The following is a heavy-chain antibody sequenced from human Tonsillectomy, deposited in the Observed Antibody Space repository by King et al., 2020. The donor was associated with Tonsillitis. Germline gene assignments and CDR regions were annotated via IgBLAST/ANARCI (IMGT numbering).Heavy chain of an antibody. CDR3: AREIIGITMIVVVPLDY. V-gene: IGHV3-21*01. J-gene: IGHJ4*02. Sequence: VQLVESGGGLVKPGGSLRLSCGASGFSFSSYSMNWVRQAPGKGLEWLSSISGSGSFTYYAVSLKGRFTVSRDNANNALYLHMNSLRDDDTAVYYCAREIIGITMIVVVPLDYWGQGALVTVSS. CDR1: GFSFSSYS. CDR2: ISGSGSFT. D-gene: IGHD3-22*01.